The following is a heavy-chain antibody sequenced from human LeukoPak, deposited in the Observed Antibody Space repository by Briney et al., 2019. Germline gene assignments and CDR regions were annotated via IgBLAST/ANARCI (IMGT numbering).Heavy chain of an antibody. Sequence: ASVKDSCKASGYTFTSYGISWVRQAPGQGLEWMGWISAYNGDTNYAQNLQGRVTMTTDTSTSTAYMELRSLRSDDTAVYYCARYSVTSALFDYWGQGTLVTVSS. J-gene: IGHJ4*02. D-gene: IGHD4-17*01. CDR2: ISAYNGDT. CDR1: GYTFTSYG. V-gene: IGHV1-18*01. CDR3: ARYSVTSALFDY.